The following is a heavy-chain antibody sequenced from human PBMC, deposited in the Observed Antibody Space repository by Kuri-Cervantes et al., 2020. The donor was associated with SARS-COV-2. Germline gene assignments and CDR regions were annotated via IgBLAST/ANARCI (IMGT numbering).Heavy chain of an antibody. CDR3: AKGTTTYTSPFDY. Sequence: GESLKISCAASGFPFDNYAMTWVRQAPGKGLEWVSTISGRGDNTYFAASVKGRSTISRDNFMNMMFLQMSSLRADDTAVYYCAKGTTTYTSPFDYWGRGTLVTVSS. CDR2: ISGRGDNT. J-gene: IGHJ4*02. D-gene: IGHD1-14*01. CDR1: GFPFDNYA. V-gene: IGHV3-23*01.